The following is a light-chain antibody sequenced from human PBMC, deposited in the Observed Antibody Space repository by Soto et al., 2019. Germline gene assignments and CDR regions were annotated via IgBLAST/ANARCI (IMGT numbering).Light chain of an antibody. Sequence: EVLLTQSPVTLSLSPGERATLSCRASQSVSGYLSWYQQKPGHAPRLLIFDATNRATGVPARFSGSGSGTGFTLTISSLEPEDFAVYYCQQRDSGTPYNFDQGTRLEIK. CDR3: QQRDSGTPYN. J-gene: IGKJ2*01. CDR1: QSVSGY. V-gene: IGKV3-11*01. CDR2: DAT.